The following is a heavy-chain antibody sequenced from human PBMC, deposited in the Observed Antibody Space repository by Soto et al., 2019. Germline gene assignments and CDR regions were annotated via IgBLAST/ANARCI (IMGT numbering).Heavy chain of an antibody. D-gene: IGHD3-10*01. CDR1: GGSIDMSNYY. Sequence: SDTLSLTCNVSGGSIDMSNYYWDWLRQPPGKGLEWIGTTYYNGNAYYNPSLRSRVSMSVDTSKNQFSLKLISVTAADTAVYYCARHFVAVVIKGWGYWGQGKLVTVSS. CDR2: TYYNGNA. V-gene: IGHV4-39*01. CDR3: ARHFVAVVIKGWGY. J-gene: IGHJ4*02.